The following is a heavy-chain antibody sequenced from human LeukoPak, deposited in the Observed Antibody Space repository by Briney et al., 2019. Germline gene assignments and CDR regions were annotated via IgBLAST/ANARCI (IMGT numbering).Heavy chain of an antibody. Sequence: KPSETLSLTCTVSGGSISSSSDYWGWIRQPPGKGLEWIGEVHLDGRTNYNPSLKSRLVMSADLPENHISLKLTSVTAADTAVYYCAREGGFYRPLDYSGQGTLVTVSS. CDR3: AREGGFYRPLDY. D-gene: IGHD6-25*01. CDR2: VHLDGRT. V-gene: IGHV4-39*07. CDR1: GGSISSSSDY. J-gene: IGHJ4*02.